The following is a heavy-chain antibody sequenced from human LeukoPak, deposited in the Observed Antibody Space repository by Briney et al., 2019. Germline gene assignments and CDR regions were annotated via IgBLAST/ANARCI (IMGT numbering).Heavy chain of an antibody. CDR1: GFTFSSYS. J-gene: IGHJ4*02. CDR3: GRNLFLSPPGYCSGGNCYGRDFDY. V-gene: IGHV3-21*01. CDR2: ISSSSSYI. Sequence: GGSLRLSCAASGFTFSSYSMNWVRQAPGKGLEWVSSISSSSSYIYYADSVKGLFTISRDNAKNSLYLQMNSLRAQDTAVCYCGRNLFLSPPGYCSGGNCYGRDFDYWGQGTLVTVSA. D-gene: IGHD2-15*01.